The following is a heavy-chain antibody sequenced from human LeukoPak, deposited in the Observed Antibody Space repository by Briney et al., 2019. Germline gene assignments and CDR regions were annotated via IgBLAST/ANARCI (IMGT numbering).Heavy chain of an antibody. CDR1: GFTFSSYG. Sequence: TGGSLRLSCAASGFTFSSYGMHWVRQAPGKGLEWVAIIWYEADKEFYGDSVKGRFTISRDDTNKSLFLQMNSLRADDTAIYYCARENSGIAATDIIDYWGQGTQVTVSS. CDR2: IWYEADKE. J-gene: IGHJ4*02. V-gene: IGHV3-33*01. D-gene: IGHD6-13*01. CDR3: ARENSGIAATDIIDY.